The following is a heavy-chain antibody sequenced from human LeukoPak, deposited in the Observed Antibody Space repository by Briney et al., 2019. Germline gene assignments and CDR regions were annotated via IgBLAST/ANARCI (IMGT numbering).Heavy chain of an antibody. V-gene: IGHV3-7*01. CDR3: ARETGYCSGGSCYGHVDY. CDR1: GFTFSSYA. Sequence: GGSLRLSCAASGFTFSSYAMSWVRQAPGKGLEWVANIKQDGSEKYYVDSVKGRFIISRDTAKRSLYLQMNSLRAEDTAVYFCARETGYCSGGSCYGHVDYWGQGTLVTVSS. D-gene: IGHD2-15*01. CDR2: IKQDGSEK. J-gene: IGHJ4*02.